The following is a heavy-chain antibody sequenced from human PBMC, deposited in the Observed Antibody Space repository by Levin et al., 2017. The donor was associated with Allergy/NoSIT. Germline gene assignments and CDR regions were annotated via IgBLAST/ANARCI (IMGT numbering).Heavy chain of an antibody. CDR1: GDSISRGDYY. CDR3: ARDECAWFGECYGPDV. V-gene: IGHV4-31*03. D-gene: IGHD3-10*01. Sequence: SETLSLTCSVSGDSISRGDYYWTWIRQLPGKGLEWIGFIPHSGSASYNPSLKSRLTLSLDTSKNQFSLKLASVTVADTAVDYCARDECAWFGECYGPDVWGQGTTVIVSS. J-gene: IGHJ6*02. CDR2: IPHSGSA.